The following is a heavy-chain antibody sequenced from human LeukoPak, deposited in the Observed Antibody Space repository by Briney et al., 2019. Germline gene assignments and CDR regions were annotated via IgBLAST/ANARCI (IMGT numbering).Heavy chain of an antibody. CDR2: ISSSSSYI. Sequence: GGSLRLSCAASGFTFSSYNMNWVRQAPGKGLEWVSSISSSSSYIYYADSVKGRFTISRDNAKNSLYLQMNSLRAEDTAVYYCARVGYCSSTSCPQAMDVWGQGTTVTVSS. V-gene: IGHV3-21*01. CDR1: GFTFSSYN. D-gene: IGHD2-2*01. CDR3: ARVGYCSSTSCPQAMDV. J-gene: IGHJ6*02.